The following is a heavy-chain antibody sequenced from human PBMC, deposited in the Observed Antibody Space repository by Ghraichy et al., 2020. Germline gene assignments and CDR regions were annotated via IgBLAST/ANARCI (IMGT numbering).Heavy chain of an antibody. CDR2: IKQDGTEK. CDR1: GFTFSSHW. D-gene: IGHD6-6*01. J-gene: IGHJ4*02. CDR3: ARLATRPGAAGGDFDH. Sequence: GGSLRLSCAASGFTFSSHWMSWVRQAPGKGLEWVAIIKQDGTEKHYVDSVKGRFTISRDNAKSSLDLQMSSLRVEDTAVYFCARLATRPGAAGGDFDHWGQGALVTVSS. V-gene: IGHV3-7*01.